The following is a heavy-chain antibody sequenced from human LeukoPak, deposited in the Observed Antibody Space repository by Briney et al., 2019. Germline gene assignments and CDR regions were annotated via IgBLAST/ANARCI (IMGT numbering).Heavy chain of an antibody. CDR1: GGSISSSSYY. D-gene: IGHD3-9*01. J-gene: IGHJ4*02. CDR2: IYYSGST. Sequence: SETLSLTCTVSGGSISSSSYYWGWIRQPPGKGLEWIGSIYYSGSTYYNPSLKSRVTISVDTSKNQFSLKLSSVTAADTAVYYCARTPDVLRYFDWLLPNYFDYWGQGTLVAVSS. CDR3: ARTPDVLRYFDWLLPNYFDY. V-gene: IGHV4-39*01.